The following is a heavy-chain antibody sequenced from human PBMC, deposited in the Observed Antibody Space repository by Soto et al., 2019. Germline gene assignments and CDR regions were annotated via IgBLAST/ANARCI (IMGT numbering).Heavy chain of an antibody. Sequence: PSETLSLTCTVSGVSISSSCYSWGWLRPPPGKWLEGIGCIYYSGSTYYNPSLNSRVTISVDTSKNQFSLTLSSVTAADTAVYYCARPTSYYFSSGSNWFDPWGQGTLVTVSP. CDR3: ARPTSYYFSSGSNWFDP. D-gene: IGHD3-3*01. V-gene: IGHV4-39*01. J-gene: IGHJ5*02. CDR2: IYYSGST. CDR1: GVSISSSCYS.